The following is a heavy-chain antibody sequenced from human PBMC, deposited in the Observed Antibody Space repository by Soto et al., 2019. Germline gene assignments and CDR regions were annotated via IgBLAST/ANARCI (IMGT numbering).Heavy chain of an antibody. J-gene: IGHJ2*01. CDR3: ARRYYGGNYWYFDL. Sequence: QVQLQGSGPGLVKPSETLSLTCTVSGGSISTYYWSWIRQPPGKGLEWIGYIHYSGSTNYNPSLKSRVAISVDTSKNQFSLKLTSVTAADTAVYYCARRYYGGNYWYFDLWGRGTLVTVSS. D-gene: IGHD4-17*01. CDR1: GGSISTYY. CDR2: IHYSGST. V-gene: IGHV4-59*08.